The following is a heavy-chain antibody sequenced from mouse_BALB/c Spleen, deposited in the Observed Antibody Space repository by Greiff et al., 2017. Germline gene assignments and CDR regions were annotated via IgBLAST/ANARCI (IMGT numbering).Heavy chain of an antibody. CDR1: GYSITSDYA. CDR3: ARSPFFAY. Sequence: EVKLMESGPGLVKPSQSLSLTCTVTGYSITSDYAWNWLRQFPGNKLEWMGYISYSGSTSYNPSLKSRISITRDTSKNQFFLQLNSVTTEDTATYYCARSPFFAYWGQGTLVTVSA. CDR2: ISYSGST. J-gene: IGHJ3*01. V-gene: IGHV3-2*02.